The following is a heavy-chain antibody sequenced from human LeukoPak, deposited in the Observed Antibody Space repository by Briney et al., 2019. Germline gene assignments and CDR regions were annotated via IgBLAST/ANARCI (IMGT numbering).Heavy chain of an antibody. J-gene: IGHJ4*02. Sequence: GGSLRLSCAASGFTVSSNYMSWVRQAPGKGLEWVSAIYSGGSKYYADSVKGRFAISRDNSKNTLYLQMNSLRAEDTAVYYCARSGSDSSSLTFDYWGQGTLVTVSS. V-gene: IGHV3-53*01. CDR3: ARSGSDSSSLTFDY. D-gene: IGHD6-13*01. CDR2: IYSGGSK. CDR1: GFTVSSNY.